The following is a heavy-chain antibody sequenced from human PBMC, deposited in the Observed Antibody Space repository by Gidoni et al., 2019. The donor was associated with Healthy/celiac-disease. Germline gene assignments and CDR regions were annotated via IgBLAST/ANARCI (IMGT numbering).Heavy chain of an antibody. D-gene: IGHD1-26*01. J-gene: IGHJ1*01. CDR2: ISYDGSNK. CDR1: GFTFRSYA. V-gene: IGHV3-30*04. CDR3: AKGRGSYYHEYFQH. Sequence: QVQLVESGGGVVQPGRSLRLSCAASGFTFRSYAMHWVRQAPGKGLEWVAVISYDGSNKYYADSVKGRFTISRDNSKNTLYLQMNSLRAEDTAVYYCAKGRGSYYHEYFQHWGQGTLVTVSS.